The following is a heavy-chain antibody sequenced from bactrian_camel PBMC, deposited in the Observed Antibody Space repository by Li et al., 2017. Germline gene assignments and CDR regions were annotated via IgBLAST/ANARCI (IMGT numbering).Heavy chain of an antibody. Sequence: HVQLVESGGGSVQAGGSLRHSCAASNTYISSCLAWFRQAPGKEREGVAAIYYDGYTSYADSVKGRFTISQDNAKNTLYLQMNSLKPEDTAMYFCSTPAVIGGRCNVALLIWGQGTQVTVS. V-gene: IGHV3S53*01. D-gene: IGHD3*01. J-gene: IGHJ4*01. CDR2: IYYDGYT. CDR1: NTYISSC. CDR3: STPAVIGGRCNVALLI.